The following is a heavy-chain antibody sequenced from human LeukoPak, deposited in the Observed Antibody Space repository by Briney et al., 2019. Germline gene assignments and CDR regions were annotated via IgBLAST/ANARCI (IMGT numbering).Heavy chain of an antibody. D-gene: IGHD1-26*01. CDR2: VYSSGST. CDR3: ARGKSRGSHIDY. Sequence: SETLSLTCTVSGGSISSSYYWGWIRQPPGKGLEWIGSVYSSGSTYYNPSLKSRVTISIDTSKNQFSLKLSSVTAADTAIYFCARGKSRGSHIDYWGQGTLVTVSS. J-gene: IGHJ4*02. V-gene: IGHV4-39*07. CDR1: GGSISSSYY.